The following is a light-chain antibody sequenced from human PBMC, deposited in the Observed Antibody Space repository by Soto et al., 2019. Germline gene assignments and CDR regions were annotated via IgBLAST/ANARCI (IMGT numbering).Light chain of an antibody. CDR1: SSNIGTKT. Sequence: QSVLTQPPSASGAPGQRVIISCSGSSSNIGTKTVSWYQQLPGTAPKLLIYTDNQRPSGVPDRFSGSKSGTSASLAISGLQSEDEADYYCASWDDSLTGVVFGGGTKLTVL. J-gene: IGLJ2*01. CDR2: TDN. CDR3: ASWDDSLTGVV. V-gene: IGLV1-44*01.